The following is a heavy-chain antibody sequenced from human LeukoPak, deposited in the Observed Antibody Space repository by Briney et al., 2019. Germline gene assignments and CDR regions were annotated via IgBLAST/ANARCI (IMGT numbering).Heavy chain of an antibody. CDR3: ASRGDWAFDI. Sequence: SVKVSCKASGGTFSSYAISWVRQAPGQGLEWMGRIIPIFGTANYAQKFQGRVTITADKSTSTAHMELSSLRSEDTAVYYCASRGDWAFDIWGQGTMVTVSS. CDR1: GGTFSSYA. V-gene: IGHV1-69*06. CDR2: IIPIFGTA. D-gene: IGHD2-21*02. J-gene: IGHJ3*02.